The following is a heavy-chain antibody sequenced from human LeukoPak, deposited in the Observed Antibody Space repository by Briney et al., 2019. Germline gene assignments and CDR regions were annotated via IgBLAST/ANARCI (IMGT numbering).Heavy chain of an antibody. V-gene: IGHV4-38-2*02. CDR1: GYSISSGYY. CDR2: IYHSGST. J-gene: IGHJ4*02. Sequence: SETLSLTCTVSGYSISSGYYWGWIRQPPGKGLEWIGSIYHSGSTYDNPSLKSRVTTSVDTSKNQFSLKLSSVTAADTAVYYCARGPLPFDYWGQGTLVTVSS. CDR3: ARGPLPFDY.